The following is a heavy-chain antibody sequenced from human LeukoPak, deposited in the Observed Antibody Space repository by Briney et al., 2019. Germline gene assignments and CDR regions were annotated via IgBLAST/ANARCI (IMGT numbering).Heavy chain of an antibody. CDR1: GFTFSSYG. Sequence: PGGSLRLSCAASGFTFSSYGMHWVRQAPGKGLEWVAFIRYDGSNKYYADSVKGRFTISRDNSKNTLYLQMNSLRAEDTAVYYCAKEMMIVVVITHAFDIWGQGTMVTVSS. D-gene: IGHD3-22*01. CDR2: IRYDGSNK. J-gene: IGHJ3*02. V-gene: IGHV3-30*02. CDR3: AKEMMIVVVITHAFDI.